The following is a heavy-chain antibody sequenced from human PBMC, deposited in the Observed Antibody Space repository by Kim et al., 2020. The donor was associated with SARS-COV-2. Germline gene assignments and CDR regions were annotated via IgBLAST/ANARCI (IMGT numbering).Heavy chain of an antibody. CDR3: ARGREWGRYCSSTSCYTGFDY. CDR2: ISAYNGNT. Sequence: ASVKVSCKASGYTFTSYGISWVRQAPGQGLEWMGWISAYNGNTNYAQKLQGRVTMTTDTSTSTAYMELRSLRSDDTAVYYCARGREWGRYCSSTSCYTGFDYWGQGTLVTVSS. J-gene: IGHJ4*02. D-gene: IGHD2-2*02. CDR1: GYTFTSYG. V-gene: IGHV1-18*04.